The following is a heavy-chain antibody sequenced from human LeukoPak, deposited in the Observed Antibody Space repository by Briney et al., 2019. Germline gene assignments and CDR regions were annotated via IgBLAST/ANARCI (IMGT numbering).Heavy chain of an antibody. V-gene: IGHV1-8*01. CDR1: GYTFTSYD. CDR3: ARMYYFDSGSDNWFDP. D-gene: IGHD3-10*01. CDR2: MNPNSGNT. J-gene: IGHJ5*02. Sequence: ASVKVSCKASGYTFTSYDINWVRQATGQGLEWMGWMNPNSGNTGYAQKFQGRVTMTRNTSISTAYMKLSSLRSEDTAVYYCARMYYFDSGSDNWFDPWGQGTLVTVSS.